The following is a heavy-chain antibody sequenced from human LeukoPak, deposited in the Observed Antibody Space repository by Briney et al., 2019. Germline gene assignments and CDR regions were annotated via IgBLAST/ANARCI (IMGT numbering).Heavy chain of an antibody. V-gene: IGHV4-39*07. Sequence: SETLSLTCTVSGGSISSSSYSWGWIRQPPGKGLEWIGSIYYSGSTYYNPSLKSRVTISVDTSKNQFSLKLSSVTAADTAVYYCARDYPYCSGGSCYGGWFDPWGQGTLVTVSS. CDR1: GGSISSSSYS. D-gene: IGHD2-15*01. CDR3: ARDYPYCSGGSCYGGWFDP. CDR2: IYYSGST. J-gene: IGHJ5*02.